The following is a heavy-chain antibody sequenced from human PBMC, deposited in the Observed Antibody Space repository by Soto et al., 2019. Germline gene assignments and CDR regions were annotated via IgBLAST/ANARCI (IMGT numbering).Heavy chain of an antibody. D-gene: IGHD2-21*02. V-gene: IGHV1-18*04. J-gene: IGHJ1*01. CDR3: AREAGFNPSYCGGDCYSGYFQH. Sequence: GASVKVSCKASGYTFTSYGISWVRQAPGQGLEWMGWISAYNGNTNYAQKLQGRVTMTTDTSTSTAYMELSSLRSEDTAVYYCAREAGFNPSYCGGDCYSGYFQHWGQGTLVTVSS. CDR2: ISAYNGNT. CDR1: GYTFTSYG.